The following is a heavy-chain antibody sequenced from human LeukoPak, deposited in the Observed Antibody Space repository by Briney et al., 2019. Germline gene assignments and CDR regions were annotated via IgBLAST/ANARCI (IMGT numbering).Heavy chain of an antibody. CDR1: GFTFSRYW. D-gene: IGHD6-19*01. V-gene: IGHV3-74*01. CDR2: INTDGTVT. J-gene: IGHJ4*02. CDR3: ATKQWLAPPPDS. Sequence: GGSLRLSCAASGFTFSRYWMLWVRQAPGKGLESVSRINTDGTVTTYADSVKGRFTASRDNADNTMFLQMNSVRDEDTAVYYCATKQWLAPPPDSWGQGTPVTVSS.